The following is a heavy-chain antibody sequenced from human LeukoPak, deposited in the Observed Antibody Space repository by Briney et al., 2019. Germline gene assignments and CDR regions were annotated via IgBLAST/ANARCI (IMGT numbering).Heavy chain of an antibody. CDR2: ISTSGRTI. D-gene: IGHD3-16*01. Sequence: GGSLRLSCAASGFTFSSYEMSWVRQAPGKGLEWVSYISTSGRTIYYADSVKGRFTISRDNAKNLLYLQMNSLRAEDTAVYYCAKEATWGYDPFDYWGQGTLVTVSS. V-gene: IGHV3-48*03. J-gene: IGHJ4*02. CDR3: AKEATWGYDPFDY. CDR1: GFTFSSYE.